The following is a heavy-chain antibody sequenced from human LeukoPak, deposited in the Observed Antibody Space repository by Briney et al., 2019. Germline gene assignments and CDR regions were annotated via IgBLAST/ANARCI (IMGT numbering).Heavy chain of an antibody. CDR1: GVSISSYY. CDR2: IYLSGNT. D-gene: IGHD3-10*01. V-gene: IGHV4-4*07. Sequence: SETLSLTCIVSGVSISSYYWNWIRQSAGKGLEWIGSIYLSGNTYYNPSLKSRVTISVDTSKNQFSLKLSSVTTADTAGYYCARDRVRGIIMTPYFHYWGQGTLVTVSS. CDR3: ARDRVRGIIMTPYFHY. J-gene: IGHJ4*02.